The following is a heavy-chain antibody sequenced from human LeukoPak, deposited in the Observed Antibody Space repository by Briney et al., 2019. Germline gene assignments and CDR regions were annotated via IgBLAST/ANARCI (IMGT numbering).Heavy chain of an antibody. CDR2: IRYDGNNK. CDR1: GFTFSSYG. Sequence: PGGSLRLSCAASGFTFSSYGMHWVRQAPGKGLEWVAFIRYDGNNKYYVDSVKGRFTISRDNSKNTLYLQMNSLRAEDTAVYYCAKVVTTYYYDTSGYSDYWGQGTLVTVSS. D-gene: IGHD3-22*01. J-gene: IGHJ4*02. V-gene: IGHV3-30*02. CDR3: AKVVTTYYYDTSGYSDY.